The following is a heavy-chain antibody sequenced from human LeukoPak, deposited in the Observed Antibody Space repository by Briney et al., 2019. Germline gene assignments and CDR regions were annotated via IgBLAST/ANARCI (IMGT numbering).Heavy chain of an antibody. CDR1: GGSISSGGYY. CDR3: ARARFTHGSGSYWAPPKLKPYGMDV. V-gene: IGHV4-31*03. D-gene: IGHD3-10*01. Sequence: SETLSLTCTVSGGSISSGGYYWSWIRQHPGKGLEWIGYIYYSGSTYYNPSLKSRVTISVDTSKNQFSLKLSSVTAADTAVYYCARARFTHGSGSYWAPPKLKPYGMDVWGQGTTVTVSS. CDR2: IYYSGST. J-gene: IGHJ6*02.